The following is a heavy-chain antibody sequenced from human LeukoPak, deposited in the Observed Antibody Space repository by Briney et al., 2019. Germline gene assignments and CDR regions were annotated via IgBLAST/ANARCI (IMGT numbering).Heavy chain of an antibody. V-gene: IGHV3-7*01. CDR2: IKQDGSEK. CDR1: GFTFSSRDW. D-gene: IGHD3-9*01. CDR3: ARDCLYYDISGPRFDC. Sequence: GGSLRLSCVASGFTFSSRDWMTWVRQAPGKGLEWVANIKQDGSEKNYVDSVKGRFTISRDNAKNSVDLQMNSLRVEDTAVYYCARDCLYYDISGPRFDCWGQGTLVTVSS. J-gene: IGHJ4*02.